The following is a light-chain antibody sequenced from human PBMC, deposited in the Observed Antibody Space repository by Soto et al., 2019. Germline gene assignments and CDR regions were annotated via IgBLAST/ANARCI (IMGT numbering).Light chain of an antibody. J-gene: IGKJ5*01. V-gene: IGKV3-15*01. CDR3: QQYGSSP. CDR1: QNIGNK. CDR2: GAS. Sequence: IVMTQSPGTLSVSPGERATLSCRASQNIGNKVGLYQQKPGQAPRLLIYGASTRATGIPVRFSGSGSGTEFTLTITSLQSEDSAVYYCQQYGSSPFGQGTRLEIK.